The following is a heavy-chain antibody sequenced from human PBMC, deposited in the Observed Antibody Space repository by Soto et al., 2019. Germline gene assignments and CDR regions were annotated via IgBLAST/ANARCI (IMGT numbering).Heavy chain of an antibody. Sequence: GGSLRISCAASGFTFSDYTMHWVRQAPGKGLEWVALISYDEIDKCFADAVKGRFTISRDNSKNTLYLQMDSLRAEDTAVYYCAGRSGSSDYWGRGTLVTVSS. CDR2: ISYDEIDK. CDR3: AGRSGSSDY. V-gene: IGHV3-30*04. D-gene: IGHD3-10*01. J-gene: IGHJ4*02. CDR1: GFTFSDYT.